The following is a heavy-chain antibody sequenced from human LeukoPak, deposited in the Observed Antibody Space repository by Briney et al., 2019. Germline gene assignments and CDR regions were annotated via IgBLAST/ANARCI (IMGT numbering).Heavy chain of an antibody. J-gene: IGHJ4*02. V-gene: IGHV3-48*04. CDR2: ISSSSTTI. Sequence: GGSLILSCVASGFTLSYYSMNWVRQAQGHGLDWVSYISSSSTTIYYADSVKGRFTMSRDNAKNSLYLQMNSLRAGDSAVYYCVRDSRHVPAYWGQGILVTVSS. CDR3: VRDSRHVPAY. CDR1: GFTLSYYS.